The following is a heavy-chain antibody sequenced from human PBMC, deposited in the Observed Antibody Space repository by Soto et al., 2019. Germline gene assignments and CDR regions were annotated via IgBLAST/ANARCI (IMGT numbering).Heavy chain of an antibody. D-gene: IGHD5-18*01. Sequence: GASVKVSCKASGFTFTSSAVQWVRQARGQRLEWIGWIVVGSGNTNYAQKFQERVTITRDMSTSTAYMELSSLRSEDTAVYYCAAPQPLDIAMASHYYYYYSGMDVWGQGTTVTVSS. J-gene: IGHJ6*02. CDR3: AAPQPLDIAMASHYYYYYSGMDV. V-gene: IGHV1-58*01. CDR2: IVVGSGNT. CDR1: GFTFTSSA.